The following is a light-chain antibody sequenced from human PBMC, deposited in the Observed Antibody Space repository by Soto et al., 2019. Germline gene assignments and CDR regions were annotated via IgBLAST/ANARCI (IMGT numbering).Light chain of an antibody. V-gene: IGLV2-14*01. CDR3: NSYTSSTTLG. CDR2: EVS. J-gene: IGLJ2*01. CDR1: SSDFGDYNY. Sequence: QSALPLPASGSGSTEQSISISCTGTSSDFGDYNYVSWYQHHPGKAPKLMIYEVSNRPSGVYNRVSGSKSCNTASLTISGLQAEDEANDYCNSYTSSTTLGFGGGTNLTVL.